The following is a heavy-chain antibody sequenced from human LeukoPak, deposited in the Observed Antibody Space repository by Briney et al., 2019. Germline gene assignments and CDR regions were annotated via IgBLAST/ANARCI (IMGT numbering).Heavy chain of an antibody. CDR2: ISSSSSYI. CDR3: ARGSGTLVVTPLFH. CDR1: GFTFSSYS. V-gene: IGHV3-21*01. D-gene: IGHD4-23*01. J-gene: IGHJ4*02. Sequence: GGSLRLSCAASGFTFSSYSMNWVRQSPGKGLEWVSSISSSSSYIYYADSVKGRFTISRDNAKNSLYLQMNSLGAEDTAVYYCARGSGTLVVTPLFHWGPGTLVTVSS.